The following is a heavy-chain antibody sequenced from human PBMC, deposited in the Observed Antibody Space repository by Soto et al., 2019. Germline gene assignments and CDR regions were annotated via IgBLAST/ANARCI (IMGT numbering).Heavy chain of an antibody. Sequence: QVQLEQSGGGVVQPGRSLRLSCAASGFTFSSYGMHWVRQAPGKGLEWVAVIWYDGSNKYYADSVEGRFTISRDNSKNTLYLQMNSLRAEDTAVYYCARWGNNKKLDYWGQGTLVTVSS. D-gene: IGHD3-16*01. V-gene: IGHV3-33*01. CDR1: GFTFSSYG. CDR3: ARWGNNKKLDY. CDR2: IWYDGSNK. J-gene: IGHJ4*02.